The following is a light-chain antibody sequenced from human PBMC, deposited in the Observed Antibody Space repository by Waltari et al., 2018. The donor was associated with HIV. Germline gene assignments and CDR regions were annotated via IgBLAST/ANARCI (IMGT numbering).Light chain of an antibody. Sequence: QVVVTQEPSLSVSPGGTVTVTCASVTGSVSTHPYTHWIKLKPGQAPRTLIYETDKRHPWTAGRFAGSLIGGRAALMLAGALPDDEADYYCLLSYSGVRVFGGGTRLTV. J-gene: IGLJ3*02. CDR3: LLSYSGVRV. CDR2: ETD. V-gene: IGLV7-46*01. CDR1: TGSVSTHPY.